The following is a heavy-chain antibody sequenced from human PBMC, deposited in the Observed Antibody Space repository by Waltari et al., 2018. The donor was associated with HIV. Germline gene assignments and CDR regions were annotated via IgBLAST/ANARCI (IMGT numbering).Heavy chain of an antibody. CDR2: ISGSGNTV. D-gene: IGHD2-15*01. Sequence: QVQLVESGGGLVKPGGSLRLSCEVSGFIFSDYYMTWIRQAPGKGMEWVSYISGSGNTVYYADSVKGRFTISRDNAKNSMYLEMNSLRAEDTAVYYCARDQYSTTWFDPWGQGTLVTVSS. CDR3: ARDQYSTTWFDP. J-gene: IGHJ5*02. CDR1: GFIFSDYY. V-gene: IGHV3-11*01.